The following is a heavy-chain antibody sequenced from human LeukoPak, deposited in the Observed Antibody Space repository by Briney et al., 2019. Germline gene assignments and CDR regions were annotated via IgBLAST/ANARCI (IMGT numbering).Heavy chain of an antibody. CDR2: IYYSGST. Sequence: PSETLSLTCTVSGGSISSYYWSWLRQPPGKGLEWIGYIYYSGSTNYNPSLKSRVTISVDTSKNQFSLKLSSVTAADTAVYYCARSPYYYDSSGYYYALDYWGQGTLVTVSS. V-gene: IGHV4-59*12. CDR3: ARSPYYYDSSGYYYALDY. J-gene: IGHJ4*02. D-gene: IGHD3-22*01. CDR1: GGSISSYY.